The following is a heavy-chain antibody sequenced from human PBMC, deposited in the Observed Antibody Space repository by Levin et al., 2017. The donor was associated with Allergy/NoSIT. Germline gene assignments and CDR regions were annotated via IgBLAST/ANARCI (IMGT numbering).Heavy chain of an antibody. J-gene: IGHJ4*02. CDR3: ARGGRSSSWYDYEAFDY. V-gene: IGHV6-1*01. Sequence: SQTLSLTCAISGDSVSSNSAAWNWIRQSPSRGLEWLGRTYYRSKWYNDYAVSVKSRITINPDTSKNQFSLQLNSVTPEDTAVYYCARGGRSSSWYDYEAFDYWGQGTLVTVSS. CDR2: TYYRSKWYN. D-gene: IGHD6-13*01. CDR1: GDSVSSNSAA.